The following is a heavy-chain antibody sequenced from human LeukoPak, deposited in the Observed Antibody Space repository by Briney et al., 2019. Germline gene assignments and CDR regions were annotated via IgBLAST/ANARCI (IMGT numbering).Heavy chain of an antibody. J-gene: IGHJ4*02. Sequence: SETLSLTCTVSGGPITSHYWTWIRQSPVKGLEWIGDISNSGSTSYNPSLKSRVTISVDTSKNQFSLKLSSVTAADTAVYYRARTPISRGTTPKIYYFDYWGQGTLVTVSS. D-gene: IGHD1-14*01. CDR1: GGPITSHY. V-gene: IGHV4-59*08. CDR2: ISNSGST. CDR3: ARTPISRGTTPKIYYFDY.